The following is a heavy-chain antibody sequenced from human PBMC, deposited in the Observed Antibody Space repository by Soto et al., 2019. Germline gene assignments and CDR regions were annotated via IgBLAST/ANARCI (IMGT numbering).Heavy chain of an antibody. CDR3: AKARCSTANCYVPEY. D-gene: IGHD2-2*01. J-gene: IGHJ4*02. V-gene: IGHV3-23*01. Sequence: GGSLRLSCAASGFTFNNAWMSWVRQAPGKGLEWVSVISGSAGSSGPSYADSVQGRFSISRDNARNTLYLQMNSLRGEDTAMYYCAKARCSTANCYVPEYWGQGTRVTVSS. CDR1: GFTFNNAW. CDR2: ISGSAGSSGP.